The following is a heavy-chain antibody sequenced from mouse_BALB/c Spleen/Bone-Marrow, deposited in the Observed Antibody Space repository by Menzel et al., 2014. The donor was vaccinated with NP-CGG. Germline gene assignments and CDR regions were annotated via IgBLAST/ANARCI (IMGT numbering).Heavy chain of an antibody. J-gene: IGHJ4*01. CDR1: GFDFSRYW. V-gene: IGHV4-1*02. CDR2: INPDSSTI. D-gene: IGHD1-1*01. CDR3: ARLGYYGAMDY. Sequence: EVHLVESGGGLVQPGGSLKLSCAASGFDFSRYWMSWVRQAPGKGLEWIGEINPDSSTINYTPSLKDKFIISRDNAKNTLYQQMGKVRSEDTALYYCARLGYYGAMDYWGQETSGTVSS.